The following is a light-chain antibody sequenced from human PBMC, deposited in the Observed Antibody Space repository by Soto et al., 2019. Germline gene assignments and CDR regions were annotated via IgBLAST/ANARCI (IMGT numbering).Light chain of an antibody. Sequence: EIVLTQSPGTLSLSPGERATLSCRASQSVSSSYLAWYQQKPGQAPRLLIYGASSRATGIPDRFSGSGSGTASTLTISRLEPEDFAVYYCQQCGSSPLTFGGGTKVEIK. CDR2: GAS. CDR1: QSVSSSY. CDR3: QQCGSSPLT. V-gene: IGKV3-20*01. J-gene: IGKJ4*01.